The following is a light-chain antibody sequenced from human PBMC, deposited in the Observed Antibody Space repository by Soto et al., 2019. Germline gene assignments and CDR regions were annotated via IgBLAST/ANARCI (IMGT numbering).Light chain of an antibody. CDR1: QGISNW. Sequence: DIQMTQSPSSVSASVGDRVTITCRASQGISNWLAWYQQKPGKAPNLLIFAASSLQSGVPSRFSGSGSGTDFTLNISDLQPEDFSTYYCQQANSFPPTFGQGTKLEIK. CDR3: QQANSFPPT. V-gene: IGKV1-12*01. J-gene: IGKJ2*01. CDR2: AAS.